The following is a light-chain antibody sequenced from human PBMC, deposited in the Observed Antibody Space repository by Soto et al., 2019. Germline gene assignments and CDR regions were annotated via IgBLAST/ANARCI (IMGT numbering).Light chain of an antibody. V-gene: IGKV3-15*01. Sequence: ETVMTQSPATLSVSPGERATLSCRASQSVSSNLAWYQQRPGQAPRLLIYGASTRAAGIPARFSGSGSGTEFALAISRLQSEDCAGYDCQQYNNLPLTVGGGTKVEIK. CDR3: QQYNNLPLT. J-gene: IGKJ4*01. CDR1: QSVSSN. CDR2: GAS.